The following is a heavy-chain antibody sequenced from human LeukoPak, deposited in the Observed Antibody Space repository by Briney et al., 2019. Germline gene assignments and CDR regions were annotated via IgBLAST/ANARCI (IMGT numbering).Heavy chain of an antibody. V-gene: IGHV1-69*05. D-gene: IGHD2-15*01. CDR2: IIPIFGTA. Sequence: ASVKVSCKASGGTFSSYAISWVRQAPGQGLEWMGGIIPIFGTANYAQKFQGRVTITTDESTSTVYMELSSLRSEDAAVYYCARASECSGGSCYSGIAVAGAAKDWGQGTLVTVSS. J-gene: IGHJ4*02. CDR3: ARASECSGGSCYSGIAVAGAAKD. CDR1: GGTFSSYA.